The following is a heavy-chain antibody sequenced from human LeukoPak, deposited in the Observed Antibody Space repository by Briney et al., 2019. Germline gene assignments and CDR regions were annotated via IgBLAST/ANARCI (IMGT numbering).Heavy chain of an antibody. J-gene: IGHJ4*02. CDR3: AKEIDFWSGYCFDY. V-gene: IGHV3-30*18. CDR2: ISHDGSNI. D-gene: IGHD3-3*01. Sequence: GGSLRLSCVASGIKFSNYGMHWVRQAPGKGLEWVAVISHDGSNIKYADSVKGRFTISRDNSKEMVYLQMNSLRIEDTAVYYCAKEIDFWSGYCFDYWGQGTLVTVSS. CDR1: GIKFSNYG.